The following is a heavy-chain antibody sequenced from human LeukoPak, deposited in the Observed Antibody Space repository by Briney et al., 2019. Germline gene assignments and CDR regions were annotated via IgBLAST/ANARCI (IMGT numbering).Heavy chain of an antibody. D-gene: IGHD2-2*01. CDR2: MSASGGGT. CDR3: AKDGPQSEYQPLGSSDY. Sequence: GGSLRLSCAASGFTFSSYAMSWVRQAPGKGLEWVSGMSASGGGTYYADSVKGRFTISRDNSKNTLYLQMNSLRAEDTALYYCAKDGPQSEYQPLGSSDYWGQGTLVTVST. V-gene: IGHV3-23*01. CDR1: GFTFSSYA. J-gene: IGHJ4*02.